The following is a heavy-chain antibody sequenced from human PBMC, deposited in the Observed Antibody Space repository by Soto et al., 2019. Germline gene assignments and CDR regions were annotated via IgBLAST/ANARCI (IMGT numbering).Heavy chain of an antibody. V-gene: IGHV1-18*01. CDR1: GYSFTNYG. CDR3: ARDRGVAPPVAGNTHYYYYMDV. CDR2: ISAYNGNT. J-gene: IGHJ6*03. Sequence: QDQLVQSGVEVKKPGASVKVSCKASGYSFTNYGITWVRQAPGRGVEWMGWISAYNGNTNYAQKFQGRVTLTTDASTSKGYLELRSLRSDDTAVYYCARDRGVAPPVAGNTHYYYYMDVWGKGTTGTVSS. D-gene: IGHD6-19*01.